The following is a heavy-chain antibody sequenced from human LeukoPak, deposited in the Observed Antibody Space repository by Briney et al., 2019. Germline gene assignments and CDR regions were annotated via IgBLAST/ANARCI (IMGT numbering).Heavy chain of an antibody. CDR2: INWSGGST. V-gene: IGHV3-20*04. J-gene: IGHJ4*02. D-gene: IGHD2-2*01. Sequence: GGSLRLSCTAPGFAFDEHGMSWVRQVPGKGLEWVSGINWSGGSTGYADPLRGRFTISRDNAKNSLYLQMDSPRAEDTALYYCARAPITSPFYFDYWGQGTLVTVSS. CDR1: GFAFDEHG. CDR3: ARAPITSPFYFDY.